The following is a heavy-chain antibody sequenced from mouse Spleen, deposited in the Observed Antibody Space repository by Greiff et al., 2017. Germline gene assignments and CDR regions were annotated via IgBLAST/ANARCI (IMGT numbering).Heavy chain of an antibody. CDR1: GYTFTSYW. J-gene: IGHJ4*01. CDR2: IYPSDSET. CDR3: ARFRYCAMDY. Sequence: QVQLQQPGAELVRPGSSVKLSCKASGYTFTSYWMDWVKQRPGQGLEWIGNIYPSDSETHYNQKFKDKATLTVDKSSSTAYMQLSSLTSEDSAVYYCARFRYCAMDYWGQGTSVTVSS. V-gene: IGHV1-61*01. D-gene: IGHD1-1*01.